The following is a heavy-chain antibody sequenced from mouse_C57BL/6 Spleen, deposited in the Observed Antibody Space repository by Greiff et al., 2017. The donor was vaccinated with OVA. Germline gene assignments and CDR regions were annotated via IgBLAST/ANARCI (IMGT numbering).Heavy chain of an antibody. V-gene: IGHV1-42*01. D-gene: IGHD1-1*01. CDR2: INPSTGGT. Sequence: VQLQQSGPELVKPGASVKISCKASGYSFTGYYMNWVKQSPEKSLEWIGEINPSTGGTTYNQKFKAKATLTVDKSSSTAYMQLKSLTSEDSAVYYCARMDGSGFAYWGQGTLVTVSA. CDR1: GYSFTGYY. CDR3: ARMDGSGFAY. J-gene: IGHJ3*01.